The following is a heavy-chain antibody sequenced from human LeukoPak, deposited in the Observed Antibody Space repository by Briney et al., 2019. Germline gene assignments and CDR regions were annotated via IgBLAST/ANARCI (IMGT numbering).Heavy chain of an antibody. CDR2: INAGNGNT. D-gene: IGHD5-18*01. J-gene: IGHJ5*02. V-gene: IGHV1-3*01. CDR1: GYTFTSYA. Sequence: ASVKVSCKASGYTFTSYAMHWVRQAPGQRLEWMGWINAGNGNTKYSQKFQGRVTITRDTSASTAYMELSSLRSEDTAVYYCARESGAYSYGRKYNWFDPWGQGTLVTVSS. CDR3: ARESGAYSYGRKYNWFDP.